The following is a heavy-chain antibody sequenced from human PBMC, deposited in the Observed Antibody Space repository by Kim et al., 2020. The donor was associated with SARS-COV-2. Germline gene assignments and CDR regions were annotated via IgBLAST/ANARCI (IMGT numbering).Heavy chain of an antibody. J-gene: IGHJ4*01. CDR3: ATPRSLYYYDRTFHY. V-gene: IGHV3-30*04. Sequence: GGSLRLSCAASGFTFSSYAMRWVRQAPGKGLEWVAVISYDGSNKYYADSVKGRFTISSDNPKNTLYLQMNTLRADDPAVYYCATPRSLYYYDRTFHYW. CDR1: GFTFSSYA. CDR2: ISYDGSNK. D-gene: IGHD3-22*01.